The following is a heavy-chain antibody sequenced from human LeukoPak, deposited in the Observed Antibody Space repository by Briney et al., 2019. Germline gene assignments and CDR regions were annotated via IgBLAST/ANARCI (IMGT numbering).Heavy chain of an antibody. CDR1: GGSISGSTSY. V-gene: IGHV4-39*07. CDR3: SRYDSDTGDFDP. CDR2: LNYSGTT. J-gene: IGHJ5*02. Sequence: SETLSLTCPVSGGSISGSTSYWAWIRQSPGKGLEWIGLLNYSGTTYYNPSFKSRVSISIDRSRTQFSLKLSSVTAADTAFYYCSRYDSDTGDFDPWGQGTLVTISS. D-gene: IGHD3-10*01.